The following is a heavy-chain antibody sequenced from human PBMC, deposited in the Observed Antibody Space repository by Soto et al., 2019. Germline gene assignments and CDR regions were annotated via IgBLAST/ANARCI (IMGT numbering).Heavy chain of an antibody. CDR2: IYYSGST. D-gene: IGHD3-9*01. V-gene: IGHV4-30-4*01. CDR1: GGSISSGDYY. CDR3: ARTNYDILTGYPNWFDP. J-gene: IGHJ5*02. Sequence: SETLSLTCTVSGGSISSGDYYWSWIRQPPGKGLEWIGYIYYSGSTYYNPSLKSRVTISVDTSKNQFSLKLSSVTAADTAVYYCARTNYDILTGYPNWFDPWGQGTLVTVSS.